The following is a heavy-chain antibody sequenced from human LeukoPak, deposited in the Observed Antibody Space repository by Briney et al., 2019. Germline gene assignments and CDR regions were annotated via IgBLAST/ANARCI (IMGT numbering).Heavy chain of an antibody. CDR1: GFTFDTYA. CDR2: ISGSGETT. Sequence: GGSLRLSCAASGFTFDTYALAWVRQAPGKGLEWVSAISGSGETTYYADSVKGRFTISRDNSKNTLYLQMNSLRAEDTAVYYCAKDESFEQWLVRGFFDYWGQGTLVTVSS. V-gene: IGHV3-23*01. CDR3: AKDESFEQWLVRGFFDY. D-gene: IGHD6-19*01. J-gene: IGHJ4*02.